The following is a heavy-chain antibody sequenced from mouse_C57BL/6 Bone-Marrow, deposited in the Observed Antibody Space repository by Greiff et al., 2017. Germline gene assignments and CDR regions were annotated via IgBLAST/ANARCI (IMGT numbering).Heavy chain of an antibody. CDR1: GYTFTSYW. D-gene: IGHD4-1*01. CDR2: IYPTSGRT. J-gene: IGHJ2*01. V-gene: IGHV1-55*01. Sequence: VQLLQPGAELVKPGASVKMSCKASGYTFTSYWITWVKQRPGQGLEWIGDIYPTSGRTNYNEKFKSKAILTVDTSSNTAYMQLSSLTSEDSAVFYCARSGPLGRSFDYWGQGATLTVSS. CDR3: ARSGPLGRSFDY.